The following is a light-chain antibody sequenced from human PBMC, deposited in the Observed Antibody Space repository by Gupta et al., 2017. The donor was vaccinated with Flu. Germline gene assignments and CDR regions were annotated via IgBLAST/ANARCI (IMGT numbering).Light chain of an antibody. J-gene: IGLJ2*01. CDR2: GNS. CDR3: QSTDSRLSGAV. Sequence: QSMLTQPPSVSGAPGQRVTISCTGSSSNIGAGYDVHWYQQLPGKAPKLIMYGNSYRPSGVPDRFSGSKSGTSDSLAINGLQAEDEAEYYCQSTDSRLSGAVFGGGTKLTVL. V-gene: IGLV1-40*01. CDR1: SSNIGAGYD.